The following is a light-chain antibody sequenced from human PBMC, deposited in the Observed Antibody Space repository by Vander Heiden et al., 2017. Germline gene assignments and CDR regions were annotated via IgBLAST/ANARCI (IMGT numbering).Light chain of an antibody. CDR1: SSDVGGYNY. Sequence: ALTHPPSFPRSPGPSITISCTGTSSDVGGYNYVSWYQQHPGKAPKLMIYDVSNRPSGVSNRFSGSKSGNTASLTISGLQAEDEADYYCSSYTSSSSVVFGGGTKLTVL. V-gene: IGLV2-14*01. CDR3: SSYTSSSSVV. CDR2: DVS. J-gene: IGLJ2*01.